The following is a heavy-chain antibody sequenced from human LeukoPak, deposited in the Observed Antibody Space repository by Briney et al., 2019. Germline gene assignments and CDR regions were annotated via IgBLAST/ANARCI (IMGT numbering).Heavy chain of an antibody. V-gene: IGHV3-30*18. CDR3: AKADVAVIYAFDI. Sequence: GGSLRLSCATSGFTFSSYGMHWVRQAPGKGLEWVAVISYDGSNKYYADSVKGRFTISRDNSKNTLYLQMNSLRAEDTAVYYCAKADVAVIYAFDIWGQGTMVTVSS. J-gene: IGHJ3*02. CDR2: ISYDGSNK. D-gene: IGHD6-19*01. CDR1: GFTFSSYG.